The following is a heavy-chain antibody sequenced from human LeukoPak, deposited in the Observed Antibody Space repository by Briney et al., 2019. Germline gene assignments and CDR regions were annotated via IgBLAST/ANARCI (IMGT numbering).Heavy chain of an antibody. J-gene: IGHJ3*02. CDR3: ASWNFHGAFDI. CDR2: VGTSADT. D-gene: IGHD1-7*01. CDR1: GFTFSIYA. Sequence: GGSLRLSCLASGFTFSIYAMDWVRQAPGQGLKWVSAVGTSADTYYADSVKGRFTISRDNSKNTLYLQMHSLRAEDTAVYYCASWNFHGAFDIWGQGTMVTVSS. V-gene: IGHV3-23*01.